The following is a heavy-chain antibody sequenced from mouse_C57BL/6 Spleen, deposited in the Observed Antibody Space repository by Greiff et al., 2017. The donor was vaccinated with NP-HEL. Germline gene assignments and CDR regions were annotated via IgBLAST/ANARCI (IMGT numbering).Heavy chain of an antibody. J-gene: IGHJ1*03. CDR2: IHPNSGST. Sequence: QVQLQQPGAELVKPGASVKLSCKASGYTFTSYWMHWVKQRPGQGLEWIGMIHPNSGSTNYNEKFKSKATLTVDKSSSTAYMQLSSLTSEDSAVYYCARYYGSSWRYIDVWGKGTAVTVSS. V-gene: IGHV1-64*01. CDR1: GYTFTSYW. CDR3: ARYYGSSWRYIDV. D-gene: IGHD1-1*01.